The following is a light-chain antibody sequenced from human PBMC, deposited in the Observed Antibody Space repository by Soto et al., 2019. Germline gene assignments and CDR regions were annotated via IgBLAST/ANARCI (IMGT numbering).Light chain of an antibody. Sequence: EIVLTQSPGTLYLSPGERATLSCRASQSVSSSHLAWYQHKPGQAPRLLLYGASTRATGIPVRFSGSGFGTEFTLTISSLQSEDFAVYYCQQYKNWPLFGQGTKVDIK. CDR3: QQYKNWPL. J-gene: IGKJ1*01. CDR2: GAS. CDR1: QSVSSSH. V-gene: IGKV3-15*01.